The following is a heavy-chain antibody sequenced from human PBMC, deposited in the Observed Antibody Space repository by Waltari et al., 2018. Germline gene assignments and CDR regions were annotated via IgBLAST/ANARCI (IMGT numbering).Heavy chain of an antibody. Sequence: QLQLQESGPGLVKPSETLSLTCTVSGGSPSSRRYFWAWIRQPPGKGLEWIGSIYYSGSTYYNLSLKSRVTISVDRSTNQVSLKLTSVTAADTAVYFCAREVPRNGYIGLIYYYMDVWGKGTTVTVSS. V-gene: IGHV4-39*01. J-gene: IGHJ6*03. CDR1: GGSPSSRRYF. CDR3: AREVPRNGYIGLIYYYMDV. D-gene: IGHD5-12*01. CDR2: IYYSGST.